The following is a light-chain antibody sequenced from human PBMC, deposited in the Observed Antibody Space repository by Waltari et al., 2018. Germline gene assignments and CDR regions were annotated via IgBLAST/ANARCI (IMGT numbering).Light chain of an antibody. V-gene: IGKV3-11*01. CDR1: QSVSSY. J-gene: IGKJ2*01. CDR2: DAS. Sequence: EIVLTQSPATLSLSPGERATLSCRASQSVSSYLAWYQRKPGQAPRLLIYDASNRATGIPARFSGSGSGTDFTLTISSLEPEDFAVYYCQQRSNWPGYTFGQGTKLEIK. CDR3: QQRSNWPGYT.